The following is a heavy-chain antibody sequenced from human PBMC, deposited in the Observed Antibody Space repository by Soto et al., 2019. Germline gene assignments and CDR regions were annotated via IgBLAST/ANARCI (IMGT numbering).Heavy chain of an antibody. Sequence: GGSLRLSCAASGFTFSSYAMSWVRQAPGKGLEWVSAISGSGGSTYYADSVKGRFTISRDNSKNTLYLQMNSLRAEDTAVYYCARSSGSYIRVDYWGQGTLVTVSS. CDR2: ISGSGGST. J-gene: IGHJ4*02. D-gene: IGHD1-26*01. V-gene: IGHV3-23*01. CDR3: ARSSGSYIRVDY. CDR1: GFTFSSYA.